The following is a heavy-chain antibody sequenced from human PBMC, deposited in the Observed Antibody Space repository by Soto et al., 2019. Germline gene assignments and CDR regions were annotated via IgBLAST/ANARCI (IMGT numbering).Heavy chain of an antibody. CDR1: GFTFSGYW. J-gene: IGHJ4*02. CDR2: INSDGTYT. Sequence: EVQLVESGGGLVQPGGSLRLSCAAPGFTFSGYWMHWVRQAPGKGLTWVSRINSDGTYTSSADSVRGRFTISRDDARNTLYLQMNSLRIEDTAVYYCTRALDGMIPTAYWGQGTLVTVSS. D-gene: IGHD3-22*01. CDR3: TRALDGMIPTAY. V-gene: IGHV3-74*01.